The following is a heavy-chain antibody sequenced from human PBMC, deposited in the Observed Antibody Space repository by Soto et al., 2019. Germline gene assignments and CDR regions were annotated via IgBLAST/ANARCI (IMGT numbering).Heavy chain of an antibody. CDR3: ARVATPGAVAPTDY. J-gene: IGHJ4*02. CDR2: IWYDGSNK. D-gene: IGHD6-19*01. V-gene: IGHV3-33*01. Sequence: QVQLVESGGGVVQPGRSLRLSCAASGFTFSSYGMHWVRQAPGKGLEWVAVIWYDGSNKYYADSVKGRFTISRDNSKNTLYLQMNSLRAEDTAVYYCARVATPGAVAPTDYWGQGTLVTVSS. CDR1: GFTFSSYG.